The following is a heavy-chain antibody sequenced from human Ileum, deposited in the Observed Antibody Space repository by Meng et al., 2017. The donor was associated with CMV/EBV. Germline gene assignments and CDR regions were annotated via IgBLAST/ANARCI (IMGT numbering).Heavy chain of an antibody. CDR3: AKNAKLSSGYFDS. Sequence: GESLKISCAASGFTFSSYWMHWVRQVPGKGLVWVSRINSDGSSTNYADSVKGRFTISRDDAKNTLYLQMNSLGAEDTAVYYCAKNAKLSSGYFDSWGQGSQVTVSS. D-gene: IGHD6-6*01. CDR1: GFTFSSYW. J-gene: IGHJ4*02. CDR2: INSDGSST. V-gene: IGHV3-74*01.